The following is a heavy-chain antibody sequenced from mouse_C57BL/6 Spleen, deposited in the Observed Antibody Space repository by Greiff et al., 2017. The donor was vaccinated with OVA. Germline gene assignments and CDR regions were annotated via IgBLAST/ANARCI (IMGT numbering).Heavy chain of an antibody. D-gene: IGHD3-2*02. CDR3: ARGDSSGYFDY. V-gene: IGHV1-42*01. CDR1: GYSFTGYY. Sequence: VQLKQSGPELVKPGASVKISCKASGYSFTGYYMNWVKQSPEKSLEWIGEINPSTGGTTYNQKFKAKATLTVDKSSSTAYMQLKSLTSEDSAVYYCARGDSSGYFDYWGQGTTLTVSS. J-gene: IGHJ2*01. CDR2: INPSTGGT.